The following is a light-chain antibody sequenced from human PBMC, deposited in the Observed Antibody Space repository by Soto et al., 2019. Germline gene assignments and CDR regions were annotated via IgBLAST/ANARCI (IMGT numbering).Light chain of an antibody. V-gene: IGKV1-5*03. CDR2: KAS. CDR3: QQSFGTPQIT. Sequence: DIQMTQSPSTLSGSVGDRVTITCRASQTISSWLAWYQQKPGKAPKLLIYKASTLQGGVPSRFSGSGSGTGFTLTISSLQPDDFATYYCQQSFGTPQITFGGGTKVDIK. J-gene: IGKJ4*01. CDR1: QTISSW.